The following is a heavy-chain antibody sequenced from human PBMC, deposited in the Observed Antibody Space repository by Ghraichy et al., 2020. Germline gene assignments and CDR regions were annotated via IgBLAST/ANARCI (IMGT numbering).Heavy chain of an antibody. CDR2: NNPNNGGT. V-gene: IGHV1-2*02. CDR1: GHTFTGYY. J-gene: IGHJ4*02. CDR3: ARSGAYYFAY. Sequence: ASVKVSCKASGHTFTGYYMPWVRQAPGQGLEWMGLNNPNNGGTKYAQKFQGRVTMASDSSVSTAYMELRSLRSDDTAIYYCARSGAYYFAYWGQGTLVTVSS.